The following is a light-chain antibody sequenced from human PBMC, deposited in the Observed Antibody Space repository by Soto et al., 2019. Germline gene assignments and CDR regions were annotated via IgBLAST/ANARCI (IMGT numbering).Light chain of an antibody. Sequence: DIQMSQSPSSLSASVGDRVTITCQASQDISNYLNWNQQKPGKAPKLLIYDASNLETGVPSRFSGSGSGTDFTFTISSLQPEDIATYYCQQYDNLPLTFGGGTKV. J-gene: IGKJ4*01. CDR2: DAS. CDR3: QQYDNLPLT. V-gene: IGKV1-33*01. CDR1: QDISNY.